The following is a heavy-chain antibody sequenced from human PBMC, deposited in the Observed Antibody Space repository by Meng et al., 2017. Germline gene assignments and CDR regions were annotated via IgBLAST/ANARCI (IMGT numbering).Heavy chain of an antibody. J-gene: IGHJ3*02. CDR3: ARISIPPSGDYYDSSGYSELRNAFDI. V-gene: IGHV1-69*05. D-gene: IGHD3-22*01. Sequence: SVKVSCKASGGTFSSYAISWVRQAPGQGLEWMGGIIPIFGTANYAQKFQGRVTITTDESTSTAYMELSSLRSEDTAVYYCARISIPPSGDYYDSSGYSELRNAFDIWGQGTMVTVSS. CDR1: GGTFSSYA. CDR2: IIPIFGTA.